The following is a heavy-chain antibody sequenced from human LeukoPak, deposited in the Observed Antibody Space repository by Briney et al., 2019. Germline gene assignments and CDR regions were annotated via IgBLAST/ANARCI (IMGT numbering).Heavy chain of an antibody. V-gene: IGHV1-46*01. Sequence: ASVKVSCKASGYTFTSYYMHWVRQAPGQGLEWMGIINPSGGSTSYAQKFQGRVTMIRDTSTSTVYMELSSLRSEDTAVYYCAREGGLHYYDSSGYYPFDYWGQGTLVTVSS. J-gene: IGHJ4*02. CDR3: AREGGLHYYDSSGYYPFDY. CDR1: GYTFTSYY. CDR2: INPSGGST. D-gene: IGHD3-22*01.